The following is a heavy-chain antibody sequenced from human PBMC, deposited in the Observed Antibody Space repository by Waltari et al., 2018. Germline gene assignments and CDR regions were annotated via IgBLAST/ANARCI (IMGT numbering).Heavy chain of an antibody. Sequence: QMQLQQSGPGLVKPSESLSLTCAVPGDSMSGDDLWTWVRQSPGKGLEWIGQIHRSGRTNYNPSLASRVTLSIDTSKKQFALKVTSPTAADTAMYYCARDRGRGLYLDSWGQGTLVSVSP. J-gene: IGHJ4*02. D-gene: IGHD1-26*01. V-gene: IGHV4-4*02. CDR1: GDSMSGDDL. CDR3: ARDRGRGLYLDS. CDR2: IHRSGRT.